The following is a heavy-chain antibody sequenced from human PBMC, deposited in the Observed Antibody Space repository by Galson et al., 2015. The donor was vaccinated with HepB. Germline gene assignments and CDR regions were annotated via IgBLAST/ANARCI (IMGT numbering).Heavy chain of an antibody. CDR3: ARDLGRDGLEDWYFDL. Sequence: SLRLSCAASGFTFSSYSMNWVRQAPGKGLEWVSYISSSSSTIYYADSVKGRFTISRDNAKNSLYLQMNSLRAEDTAVYYCARDLGRDGLEDWYFDLWGRGTLVTVSS. J-gene: IGHJ2*01. CDR1: GFTFSSYS. CDR2: ISSSSSTI. V-gene: IGHV3-48*01. D-gene: IGHD5-24*01.